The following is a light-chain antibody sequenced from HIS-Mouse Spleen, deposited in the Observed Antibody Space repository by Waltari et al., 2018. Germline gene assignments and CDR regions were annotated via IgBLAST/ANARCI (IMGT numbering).Light chain of an antibody. CDR1: ALPKKH. CDR3: YSTDSSGNHRV. J-gene: IGLJ2*01. Sequence: SYELTQPPSVSVSPGQTARITCSGDALPKKHAYWYQPKSGQAPVLVIYEDSKRPSRIPERFSGSSSGTMATLTISGAQVEDEADYYCYSTDSSGNHRVFGGGTKLTVL. V-gene: IGLV3-10*01. CDR2: EDS.